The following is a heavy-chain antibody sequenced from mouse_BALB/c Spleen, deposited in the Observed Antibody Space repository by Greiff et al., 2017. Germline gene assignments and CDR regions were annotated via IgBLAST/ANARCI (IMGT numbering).Heavy chain of an antibody. Sequence: EVQVVESGGGLVKPGGSLKLSCAASGFTFSSYAMSWVRQTPEKRLEWVASISSGGSTYYPDSVKGRFTISRDNARNILYLQMSSLRSEDTAMYYCARGWELSDYWGQGTTLTVSS. V-gene: IGHV5-6-5*01. J-gene: IGHJ2*01. CDR3: ARGWELSDY. CDR1: GFTFSSYA. CDR2: ISSGGST. D-gene: IGHD4-1*01.